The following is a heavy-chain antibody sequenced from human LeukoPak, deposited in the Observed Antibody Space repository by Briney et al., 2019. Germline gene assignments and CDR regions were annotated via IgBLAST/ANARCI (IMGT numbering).Heavy chain of an antibody. CDR1: GGSISSYY. J-gene: IGHJ5*02. CDR2: IYYSGST. Sequence: PSETLSLTCTVSGGSISSYYWSWIRQPPGKGLEWIGYIYYSGSTNYNPSLKSRVTILVDTSKNQFSLKLSSVTAADTAVYYCARDRPAANWFDPWGQGTLVTVSS. V-gene: IGHV4-59*01. D-gene: IGHD2-2*01. CDR3: ARDRPAANWFDP.